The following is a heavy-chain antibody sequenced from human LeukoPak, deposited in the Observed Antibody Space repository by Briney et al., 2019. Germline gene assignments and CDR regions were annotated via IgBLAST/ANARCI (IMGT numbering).Heavy chain of an antibody. CDR2: ISSSSSNI. J-gene: IGHJ4*02. Sequence: GGSLRLSCAASGFDFSTYSIDWVRQAPGKGLEWVSYISSSSSNIYHADSVKGRFTISRDNAKNSLHLQMNSLRAEDTAVYYCARAGPDYYDSSGYPFDYWGQGTLVTVSS. CDR3: ARAGPDYYDSSGYPFDY. D-gene: IGHD3-22*01. CDR1: GFDFSTYS. V-gene: IGHV3-21*04.